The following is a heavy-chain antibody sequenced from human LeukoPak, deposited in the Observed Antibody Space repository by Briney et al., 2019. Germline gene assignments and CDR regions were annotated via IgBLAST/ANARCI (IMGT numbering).Heavy chain of an antibody. CDR3: ARVTGYMIEDYFDY. CDR1: GGSISSGSYY. V-gene: IGHV4-61*02. Sequence: PSETLSLTCTVSGGSISSGSYYWSWIRQPAGKGLEWIGRIYTSGSTNYNPSLKSRVTISVDTSKNQFSLKLRSVTAADTAVYYCARVTGYMIEDYFDYWGQGILVTVSS. CDR2: IYTSGST. J-gene: IGHJ4*02. D-gene: IGHD3-9*01.